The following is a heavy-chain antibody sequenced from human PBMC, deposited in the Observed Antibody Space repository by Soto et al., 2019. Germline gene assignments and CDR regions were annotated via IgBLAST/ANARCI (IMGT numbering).Heavy chain of an antibody. Sequence: GASVKVSCKASGGTFSSYAISWVRQAPGQGLEWMGGIIPIFGTANYAQKFQGRVTITADESTSTAYMELSSLRSEDTAVYYCASAATYYYDSSGYCVDYWGQGTLVTV. CDR3: ASAATYYYDSSGYCVDY. CDR2: IIPIFGTA. D-gene: IGHD3-22*01. V-gene: IGHV1-69*13. J-gene: IGHJ4*02. CDR1: GGTFSSYA.